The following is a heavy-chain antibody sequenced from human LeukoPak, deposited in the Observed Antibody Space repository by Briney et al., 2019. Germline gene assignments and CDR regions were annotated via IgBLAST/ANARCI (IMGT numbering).Heavy chain of an antibody. Sequence: GESLKISCKGSGYSFTSYWIGWVRQMPGKGLEWMGIIYPGDSDTRCSPSFQGQVTISADKSISTAYLQWSSLKASDTAMYYCARIGYYDSSGYSADYYMDVWGRGTTVTVSS. CDR3: ARIGYYDSSGYSADYYMDV. D-gene: IGHD3-22*01. CDR2: IYPGDSDT. CDR1: GYSFTSYW. V-gene: IGHV5-51*01. J-gene: IGHJ6*03.